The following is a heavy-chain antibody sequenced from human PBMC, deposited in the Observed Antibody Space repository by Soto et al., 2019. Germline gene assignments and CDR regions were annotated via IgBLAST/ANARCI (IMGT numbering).Heavy chain of an antibody. CDR3: ARGGDIVVVPAAIFPRLSYYGMDV. CDR1: GGSFSGYY. D-gene: IGHD2-2*01. CDR2: INHSGST. V-gene: IGHV4-34*01. Sequence: SETLSLTCAVYGGSFSGYYWSWIRQPPGKGLEWIGEINHSGSTNYNPSLKSRVTISVDTSKNQFSLKLSSVTAADTAVYYCARGGDIVVVPAAIFPRLSYYGMDVWGQGTTVTVSS. J-gene: IGHJ6*02.